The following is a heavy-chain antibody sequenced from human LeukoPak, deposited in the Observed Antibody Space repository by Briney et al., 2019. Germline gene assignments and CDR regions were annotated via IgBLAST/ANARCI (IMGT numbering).Heavy chain of an antibody. Sequence: GRSLRLSCAASGLSFSSNGMHWVRQAPGKGLEWVAVISNDGIDKYYADSVKGRFTISRDNSKNTLYPQMNSLRAEDTAVYYCASDGGVRGVISSTEEDYWGQGTLVTVSS. CDR2: ISNDGIDK. CDR1: GLSFSSNG. CDR3: ASDGGVRGVISSTEEDY. D-gene: IGHD3-10*01. J-gene: IGHJ4*02. V-gene: IGHV3-30*03.